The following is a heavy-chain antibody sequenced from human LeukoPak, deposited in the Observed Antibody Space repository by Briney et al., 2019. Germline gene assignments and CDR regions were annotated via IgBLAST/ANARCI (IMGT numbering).Heavy chain of an antibody. J-gene: IGHJ6*03. CDR2: INPSGGST. V-gene: IGHV1-46*01. CDR3: ARAAVPAAKTRYYYYMDV. CDR1: GYTFTSYY. Sequence: ASVKVSCKASGYTFTSYYMHWVRQAPGQGLEWMGIINPSGGSTSYAQKFQGRVTMTRDTSTSTVYMEMSSLRSEDTAVYYCARAAVPAAKTRYYYYMDVWGKGTTVTISS. D-gene: IGHD2-2*01.